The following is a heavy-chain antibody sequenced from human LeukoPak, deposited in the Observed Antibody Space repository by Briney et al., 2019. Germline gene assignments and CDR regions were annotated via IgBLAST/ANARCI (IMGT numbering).Heavy chain of an antibody. CDR2: INHSGST. V-gene: IGHV4-34*01. CDR1: GGSIISYY. D-gene: IGHD6-13*01. J-gene: IGHJ6*02. Sequence: SETLSLTCTVSGGSIISYYWSWIRQPPGKGLEWIGEINHSGSTNYNPSLKSRVTISVDTSKNQFSLKLSSVTAADTAVYYCARGAAAAGTGYYGVDVWGQGTTVTVSS. CDR3: ARGAAAAGTGYYGVDV.